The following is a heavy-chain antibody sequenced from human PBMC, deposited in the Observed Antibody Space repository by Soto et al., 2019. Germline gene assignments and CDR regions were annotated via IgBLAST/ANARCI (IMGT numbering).Heavy chain of an antibody. CDR3: ARQTVRGYYYYGMDV. CDR2: IYHSGST. D-gene: IGHD3-22*01. V-gene: IGHV4-30-2*01. J-gene: IGHJ6*02. Sequence: QLQLQESGSGLVKPSQTLSLTCAVSGGSISSGGYSWSWIRQPPGKGLEWIGYIYHSGSTYYNPSLKSRVTISVDRSKNQFSLKLSSVTAADTAVYYCARQTVRGYYYYGMDVWGQGTTVNVSS. CDR1: GGSISSGGYS.